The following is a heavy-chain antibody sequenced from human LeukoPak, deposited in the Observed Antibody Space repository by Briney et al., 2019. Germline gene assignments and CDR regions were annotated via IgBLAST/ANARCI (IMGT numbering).Heavy chain of an antibody. CDR2: VYTSGST. Sequence: PSETLSLTCSVSGGSISGYYLTWIRQPAGKGLEWIGSVYTSGSTHYNPSLKTRLTMSVDTSKNQVSLKLSPMTAADTAVYYCARLITGTTTAFDIWGQGTMVTVSS. D-gene: IGHD1-7*01. CDR3: ARLITGTTTAFDI. CDR1: GGSISGYY. J-gene: IGHJ3*02. V-gene: IGHV4-4*07.